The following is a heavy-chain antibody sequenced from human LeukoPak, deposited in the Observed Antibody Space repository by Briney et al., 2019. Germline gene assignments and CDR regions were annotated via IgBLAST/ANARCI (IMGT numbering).Heavy chain of an antibody. CDR2: IYNSGST. CDR3: ASDFGFWTGLFYY. V-gene: IGHV4-59*01. CDR1: GGSISSYY. Sequence: SETLSLTCTVSGGSISSYYWSWIRQPPGKGLEWIGYIYNSGSTKYNPSLKSRVTISVDTSKNQFSLKLSSVTAADTAVYYCASDFGFWTGLFYYWGQGTLVTVSS. D-gene: IGHD3/OR15-3a*01. J-gene: IGHJ4*02.